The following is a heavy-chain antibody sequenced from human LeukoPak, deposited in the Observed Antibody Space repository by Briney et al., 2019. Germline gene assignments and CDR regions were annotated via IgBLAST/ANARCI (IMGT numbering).Heavy chain of an antibody. D-gene: IGHD4-11*01. Sequence: ASVKVSCKASGYTSAGYNIHWVRQAPGQGLEWMAWINPNSGETAYAQNFQGRVTATSDTSISTAYMELSGLTSDDTAVYFCAREMTTVKGYFDSWGQGTLVTAPS. CDR3: AREMTTVKGYFDS. J-gene: IGHJ4*02. CDR2: INPNSGET. V-gene: IGHV1-2*02. CDR1: GYTSAGYN.